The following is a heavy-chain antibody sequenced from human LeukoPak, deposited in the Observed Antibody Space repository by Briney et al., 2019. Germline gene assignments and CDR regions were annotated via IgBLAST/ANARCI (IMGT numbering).Heavy chain of an antibody. CDR3: ASEAYCNGNRCSLQRVAS. Sequence: ASVKVSCKASGYTFTSYYMHWVRQAPGQGLEWMGWIDPSNGATKYALKFQGRITINRDTYIGTAYMELTNLKSDDTAIYYCASEAYCNGNRCSLQRVASWGQGTLVTVSP. CDR2: IDPSNGAT. J-gene: IGHJ4*02. CDR1: GYTFTSYY. D-gene: IGHD2-15*01. V-gene: IGHV1-2*02.